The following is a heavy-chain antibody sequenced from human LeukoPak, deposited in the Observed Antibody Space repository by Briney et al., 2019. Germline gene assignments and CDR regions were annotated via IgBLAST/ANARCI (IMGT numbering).Heavy chain of an antibody. D-gene: IGHD3-16*01. Sequence: GRSLRLSCAASGFTFSSYGMHWVRQAPGKGLEWVAVIWYDGSNKYYADSVKGRFTISRDNSKNTLYLQMNSLRAEDTAVYYCARLGADWGNLDYWGQGTLVTVSS. CDR1: GFTFSSYG. V-gene: IGHV3-33*01. CDR2: IWYDGSNK. CDR3: ARLGADWGNLDY. J-gene: IGHJ4*02.